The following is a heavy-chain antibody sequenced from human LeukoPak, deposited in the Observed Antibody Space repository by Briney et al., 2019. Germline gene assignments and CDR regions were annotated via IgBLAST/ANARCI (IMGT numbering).Heavy chain of an antibody. V-gene: IGHV5-51*01. CDR3: ARHTNSGSYLKVDY. CDR1: GYSFTSYW. D-gene: IGHD1-26*01. Sequence: GESLKISCKGSGYSFTSYWIGWVSQMPGKGLEWLGIIYPGDSDIRYSPSFQGQVTISADKSISTAYLQWSSLKASDTAMYYCARHTNSGSYLKVDYWGQGTLVTVSS. CDR2: IYPGDSDI. J-gene: IGHJ4*02.